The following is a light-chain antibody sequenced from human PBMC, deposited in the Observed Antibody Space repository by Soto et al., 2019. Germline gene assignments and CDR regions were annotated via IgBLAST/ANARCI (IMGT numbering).Light chain of an antibody. V-gene: IGKV4-1*01. CDR1: QSVLYSSKNKNY. CDR2: WAS. J-gene: IGKJ2*01. Sequence: DIVMTQSPDSLAVSLGERATLNCKSSQSVLYSSKNKNYLTWYQQKPGQPPNLLIYWASTRESGVPDRFSGSGSGTDFTLTISSLQAEDVAVYYCQQYYSTPYTFGQGTKVDIK. CDR3: QQYYSTPYT.